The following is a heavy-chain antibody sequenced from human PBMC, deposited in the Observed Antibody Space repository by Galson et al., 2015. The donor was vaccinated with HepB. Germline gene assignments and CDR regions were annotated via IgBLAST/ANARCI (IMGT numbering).Heavy chain of an antibody. V-gene: IGHV3-73*01. D-gene: IGHD2-15*01. CDR2: IRVKANNYAT. CDR1: GFTFSGSA. Sequence: SLRLSCAASGFTFSGSAIHWVRQASGKGLEWVGRIRVKANNYATAYGASMKGRFTISRDDSKNTADLKMDSLKPDDTAVYYCRLGYCTGGSCSSGSKVDHWGQGTLVIVSS. J-gene: IGHJ4*02. CDR3: RLGYCTGGSCSSGSKVDH.